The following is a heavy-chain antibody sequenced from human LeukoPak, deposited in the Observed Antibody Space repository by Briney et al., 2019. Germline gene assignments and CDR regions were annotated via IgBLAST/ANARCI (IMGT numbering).Heavy chain of an antibody. CDR2: IFYSGST. CDR3: ARVEFSSSPNFDY. J-gene: IGHJ4*02. D-gene: IGHD6-6*01. Sequence: PSETLSLTCTVSGGSISSHYWSWIRQPPGKGLEWIGYIFYSGSTNYNPSLKSRVTISVDTSKNQFSLKLSSVTAADTAVYYCARVEFSSSPNFDYWGQGTLVTVSS. CDR1: GGSISSHY. V-gene: IGHV4-59*11.